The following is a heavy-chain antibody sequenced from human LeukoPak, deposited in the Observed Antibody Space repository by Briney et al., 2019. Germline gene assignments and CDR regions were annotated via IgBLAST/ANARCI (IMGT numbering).Heavy chain of an antibody. CDR3: ARLLYSSSWYYFDY. J-gene: IGHJ4*02. Sequence: HGESLQISCQGSGSRFTSYWIGWARQLPGKGLEWMGIIYPGDSDTRYSPSFQGQVTISADESISTAYLQWSSLKASDTAMYYCARLLYSSSWYYFDYWGQGTLVTVSS. D-gene: IGHD6-13*01. V-gene: IGHV5-51*01. CDR1: GSRFTSYW. CDR2: IYPGDSDT.